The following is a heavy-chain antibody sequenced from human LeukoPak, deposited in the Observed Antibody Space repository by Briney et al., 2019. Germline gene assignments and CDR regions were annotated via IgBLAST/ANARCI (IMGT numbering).Heavy chain of an antibody. CDR3: ARFPGRGENYFRMYFDS. V-gene: IGHV3-21*06. Sequence: GGSLRLSCAASGFTFSSYNMNWVRQAPGKGLEWVSSITSSSSYIYYADSVKGRFTISRDNAKNSLYLQMDSLRAEDTAVYYCARFPGRGENYFRMYFDSWGQGALVTVSS. CDR2: ITSSSSYI. CDR1: GFTFSSYN. J-gene: IGHJ4*02. D-gene: IGHD2/OR15-2a*01.